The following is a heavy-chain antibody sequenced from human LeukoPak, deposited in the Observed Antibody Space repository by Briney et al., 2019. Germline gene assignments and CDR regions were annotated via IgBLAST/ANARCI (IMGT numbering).Heavy chain of an antibody. J-gene: IGHJ4*02. V-gene: IGHV3-53*05. Sequence: GGSLRLSCAASGFIISHYYMTWVRQTPGKGLDWVSVIYTGGGTNYSDSVKGRFTICRDNYKKTLDLQMNSLRAEDTAVYYCARDLSERYSTDYWGQGTLVTVSS. CDR1: GFIISHYY. CDR2: IYTGGGT. D-gene: IGHD1-26*01. CDR3: ARDLSERYSTDY.